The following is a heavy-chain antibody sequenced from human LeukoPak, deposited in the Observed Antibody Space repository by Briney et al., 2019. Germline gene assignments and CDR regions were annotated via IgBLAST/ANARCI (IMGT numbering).Heavy chain of an antibody. CDR3: ARWKYTSSYYTWFDP. CDR1: GFTFNRYA. D-gene: IGHD6-13*01. V-gene: IGHV3-23*01. Sequence: GGSLRLSCAASGFTFNRYAMNWVRQAPGKGLEWVSTISDSGDQTYSADSVKGRFTSYRDNSSNTLYLQMNSLRAEDTAVYYCARWKYTSSYYTWFDPWGQGTLVTVSS. J-gene: IGHJ5*02. CDR2: ISDSGDQT.